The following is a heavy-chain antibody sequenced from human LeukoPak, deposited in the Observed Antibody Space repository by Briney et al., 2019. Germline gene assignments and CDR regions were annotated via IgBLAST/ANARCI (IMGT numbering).Heavy chain of an antibody. V-gene: IGHV4-34*01. D-gene: IGHD4-11*01. J-gene: IGHJ6*02. CDR2: INHSGST. CDR3: ARGLVTTYYYYGMDV. Sequence: SETLSLTCAVYGGSFSGYYWSWIRQPPGKGLEWIGEINHSGSTNYNPSLKSRVTISVDTSKNQFSLKLSSVTAADTVVYYCARGLVTTYYYYGMDVWGQGTTVTVSS. CDR1: GGSFSGYY.